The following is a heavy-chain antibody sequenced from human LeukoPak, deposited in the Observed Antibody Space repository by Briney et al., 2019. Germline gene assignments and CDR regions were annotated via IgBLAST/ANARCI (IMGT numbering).Heavy chain of an antibody. CDR1: GFTFSSYW. CDR3: ARDAGGYSGYDWFDD. J-gene: IGHJ4*02. CDR2: LSEDGSTK. D-gene: IGHD5-12*01. V-gene: IGHV3-7*01. Sequence: GGSLRLSCAASGFTFSSYWMTWVRQAPGKGLEWVANLSEDGSTKYYVDSVRGRFTVSRDNAKNSLYLQMDSLRAEDTAVYYCARDAGGYSGYDWFDDWGQGTLVTVSS.